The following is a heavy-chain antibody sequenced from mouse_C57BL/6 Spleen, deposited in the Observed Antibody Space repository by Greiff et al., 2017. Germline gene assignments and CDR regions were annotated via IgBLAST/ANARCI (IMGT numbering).Heavy chain of an antibody. J-gene: IGHJ2*01. CDR2: INPSSGYT. Sequence: VHLVESGAELAKPGASVKLSCKASGYTFTSYWMHWVKQRPGQGLEWIGYINPSSGYTKYNQKFKDKATLTADKSSSTAYMQLSSLTYEDSAVYHCASTTVVVYYFDYWGQGTTLTVSS. D-gene: IGHD1-1*01. V-gene: IGHV1-7*01. CDR3: ASTTVVVYYFDY. CDR1: GYTFTSYW.